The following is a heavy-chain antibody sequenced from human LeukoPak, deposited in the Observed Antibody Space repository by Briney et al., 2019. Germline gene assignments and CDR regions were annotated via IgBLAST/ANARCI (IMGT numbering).Heavy chain of an antibody. Sequence: NPSETLSLTCSVSGDSTTAYYWSWIRQFPGKGLEWIGYIYYIGSTHYNPSLKSRVTISVDTSKNQFSLKLSSVTAADTAVYYCARTYSSSWRYFDYWGQGTLVTVSS. J-gene: IGHJ4*02. D-gene: IGHD6-13*01. CDR1: GDSTTAYY. CDR2: IYYIGST. CDR3: ARTYSSSWRYFDY. V-gene: IGHV4-59*01.